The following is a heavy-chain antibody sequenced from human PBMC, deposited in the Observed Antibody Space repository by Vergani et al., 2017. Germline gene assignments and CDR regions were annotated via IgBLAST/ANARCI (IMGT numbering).Heavy chain of an antibody. CDR1: GGSISSSSYY. Sequence: QLQLQESGPGLVKPSETLSLTCTVSGGSISSSSYYWGWIRQPPGEGLEWIGSIYYSGSTYYNPSLKSRVTISVDTSKNQFALKLSSVTAADTAVYYCARARHDYGDYGTSDYMDVWGKGSTVTASS. CDR3: ARARHDYGDYGTSDYMDV. D-gene: IGHD4-17*01. V-gene: IGHV4-39*07. CDR2: IYYSGST. J-gene: IGHJ6*03.